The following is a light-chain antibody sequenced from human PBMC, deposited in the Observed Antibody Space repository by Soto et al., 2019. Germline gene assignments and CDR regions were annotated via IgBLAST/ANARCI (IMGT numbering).Light chain of an antibody. CDR3: QQYGSLPWT. Sequence: EIVLTQSPGTLSLSPGERATPSCRASQSVSSSYLAWYQQKPGQAPRLLIYGASSRATGIPDRFSGSGSGTDFTLTISRLEPEDFAVYYCQQYGSLPWTFGQGTKVEIK. CDR2: GAS. V-gene: IGKV3-20*01. J-gene: IGKJ1*01. CDR1: QSVSSSY.